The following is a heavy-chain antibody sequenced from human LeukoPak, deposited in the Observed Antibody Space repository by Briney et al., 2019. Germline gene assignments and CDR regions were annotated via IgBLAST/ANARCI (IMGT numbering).Heavy chain of an antibody. CDR3: ASGTVSGVIRPQYFHS. CDR1: GDSISSYY. D-gene: IGHD3-3*01. V-gene: IGHV4-59*01. CDR2: IYYSGTT. J-gene: IGHJ4*02. Sequence: SETPSLTCTVSGDSISSYYWSWIRQPPGKELEWIGYIYYSGTTNYNPSLKSRVTISVDTSKNQFSLKLTSVTAADTAVYYCASGTVSGVIRPQYFHSWGQGTRVTVSS.